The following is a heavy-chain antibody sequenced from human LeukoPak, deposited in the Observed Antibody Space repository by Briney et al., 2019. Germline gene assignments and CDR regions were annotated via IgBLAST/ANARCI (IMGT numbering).Heavy chain of an antibody. V-gene: IGHV3-30*03. J-gene: IGHJ3*02. CDR1: GFSFSSHW. Sequence: GGSLRLSCVASGFSFSSHWMHWVRQAPGKGLEWVAVISYDGSNKYYADSVKGRFTISRDNSKNTLYLQMNSLRAEDTAVYYCAGPPGAFDIWGQGTMVTVSS. CDR2: ISYDGSNK. D-gene: IGHD3-10*01. CDR3: AGPPGAFDI.